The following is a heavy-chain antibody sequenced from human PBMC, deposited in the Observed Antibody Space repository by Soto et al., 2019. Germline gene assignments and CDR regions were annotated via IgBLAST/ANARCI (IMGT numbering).Heavy chain of an antibody. Sequence: QVQLVESGGGVVQPGRSLRLSCAASGFTFSSYAMHWVRQAPGKGLEWVAVISYDGSNKYYADSEKGRFTISRDNSKNTLYLQMNSLRAEDTAVYYCAREIVGEPDYWGQGTLVTVSS. CDR2: ISYDGSNK. CDR3: AREIVGEPDY. CDR1: GFTFSSYA. V-gene: IGHV3-30-3*01. J-gene: IGHJ4*02. D-gene: IGHD1-26*01.